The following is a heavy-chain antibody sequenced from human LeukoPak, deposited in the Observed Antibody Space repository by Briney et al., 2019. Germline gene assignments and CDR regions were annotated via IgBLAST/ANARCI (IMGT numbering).Heavy chain of an antibody. J-gene: IGHJ4*02. CDR2: IKKDGSEK. Sequence: GGSLRLSCAASGFTFSNYWMSWVRQAPGKGLEWVANIKKDGSEKYYVDSVKGRFTISRDNAKNSLYLQMNSLRVEDTAVYYCEGSAGYWVQGTLVTVSS. D-gene: IGHD6-19*01. CDR3: EGSAGY. CDR1: GFTFSNYW. V-gene: IGHV3-7*01.